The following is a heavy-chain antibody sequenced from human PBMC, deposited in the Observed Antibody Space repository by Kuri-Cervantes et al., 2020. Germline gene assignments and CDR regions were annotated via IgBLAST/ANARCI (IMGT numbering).Heavy chain of an antibody. CDR3: ASPQLLSSTEAFDI. V-gene: IGHV4-38-2*02. J-gene: IGHJ3*02. CDR1: GGSISSGYY. D-gene: IGHD2-2*01. CDR2: IYHSGST. Sequence: SQTLSLTCTVSGGSISSGYYWGWIRQPPGKGLEWIGSIYHSGSTYYNPSLKSRVTISVDTSKNQFSLKLSSVTAADTAVYYCASPQLLSSTEAFDIWGQGTMVTVSS.